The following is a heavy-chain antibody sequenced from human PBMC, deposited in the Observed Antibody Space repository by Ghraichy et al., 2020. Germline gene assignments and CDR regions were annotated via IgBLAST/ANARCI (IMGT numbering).Heavy chain of an antibody. V-gene: IGHV3-7*03. CDR2: INQDGTEY. J-gene: IGHJ4*02. Sequence: GGSLRLSCAASGFSFNAYWMSWVLQAPGRGLEWVADINQDGTEYYFAGSVRGRSTISRDNSKNSVDLQMNSLRVEDTAIYYCTKFADPYYDAWGRLYYFDYWGPGTLVTVSS. D-gene: IGHD3-10*01. CDR3: TKFADPYYDAWGRLYYFDY. CDR1: GFSFNAYW.